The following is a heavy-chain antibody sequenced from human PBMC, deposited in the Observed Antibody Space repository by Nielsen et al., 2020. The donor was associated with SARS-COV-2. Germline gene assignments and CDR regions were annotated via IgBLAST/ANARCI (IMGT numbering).Heavy chain of an antibody. CDR1: GFTFSKAW. Sequence: GESLKISCVASGFTFSKAWMSWVRQAPGKGLEWVGRIKSKIDGGTTDYAAPVKDRFSISRDDSTNTVYLDMSNLRTEDTAVYYCATARYCSRTSCSAGTDMFDPWGQGTQVIVSS. D-gene: IGHD2-2*01. V-gene: IGHV3-15*01. CDR2: IKSKIDGGTT. J-gene: IGHJ5*02. CDR3: ATARYCSRTSCSAGTDMFDP.